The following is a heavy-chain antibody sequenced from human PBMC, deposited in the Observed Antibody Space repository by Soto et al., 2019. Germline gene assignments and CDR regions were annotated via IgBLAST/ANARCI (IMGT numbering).Heavy chain of an antibody. Sequence: DVQLLESGGGLVQPEGSLRLSCAASGFTFSSYAMGWVRQGPGMGLEWVAVVSIGGSTHYAVSVRGRFTISRDNSKNTLSLQMNSLTAEDTAVYFCAKRRGAGGHFDYWRQGALVTVSS. J-gene: IGHJ4*02. CDR3: AKRRGAGGHFDY. D-gene: IGHD2-15*01. V-gene: IGHV3-23*01. CDR1: GFTFSSYA. CDR2: VSIGGST.